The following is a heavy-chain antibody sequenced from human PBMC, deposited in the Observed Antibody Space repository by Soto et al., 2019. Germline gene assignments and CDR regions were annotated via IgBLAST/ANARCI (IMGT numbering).Heavy chain of an antibody. J-gene: IGHJ4*02. D-gene: IGHD3-22*01. CDR1: GYSISSGYY. CDR3: ARSYYYDSSGYYGY. Sequence: LSLTCAVSGYSISSGYYWGWIRQPPGKGLEWIGSIYHSGSTYYNPSLKSRVTISVGTSKNQFSLKLSSVTAADTAVYYCARSYYYDSSGYYGYWGQGTLVTVSS. V-gene: IGHV4-38-2*01. CDR2: IYHSGST.